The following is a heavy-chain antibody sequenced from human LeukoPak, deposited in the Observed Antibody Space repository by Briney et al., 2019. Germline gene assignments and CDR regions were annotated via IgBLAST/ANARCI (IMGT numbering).Heavy chain of an antibody. CDR2: ISYDGSNK. CDR1: GFTFSSYG. Sequence: GRSLRLSCAASGFTFSSYGMHWVRQAPGKGLEWVAVISYDGSNKYYADSVKGRFTISRDNSKNTLYLQTNSLRAEDTAVYYCAKDEPASEDAFDIWGQGTMVTVSS. CDR3: AKDEPASEDAFDI. D-gene: IGHD6-6*01. V-gene: IGHV3-30*18. J-gene: IGHJ3*02.